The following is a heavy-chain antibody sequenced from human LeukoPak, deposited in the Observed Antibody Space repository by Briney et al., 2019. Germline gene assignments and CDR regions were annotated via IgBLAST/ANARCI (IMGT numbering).Heavy chain of an antibody. CDR2: INHSGST. D-gene: IGHD6-6*01. CDR3: ARVAIAARTRDY. Sequence: SSETLSLTCAVYGGSFSGYYWSWIRQPPGKGLEWIGEINHSGSTNYNPSLKSRVTISVDTSKNQFSLKLSSVTAADTAVYYCARVAIAARTRDYWGQGTLVTVSS. V-gene: IGHV4-34*01. CDR1: GGSFSGYY. J-gene: IGHJ4*02.